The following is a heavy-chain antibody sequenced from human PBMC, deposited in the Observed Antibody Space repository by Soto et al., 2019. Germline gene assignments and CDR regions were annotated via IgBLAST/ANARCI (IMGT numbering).Heavy chain of an antibody. CDR3: AGDASGSWYT. CDR2: TYYRSKWSKWYH. J-gene: IGHJ4*02. V-gene: IGHV6-1*01. Sequence: QVQLQQSGPGLGKPSQTLSLTCAISGDSVSSDNAAWDWISPSPSRGLEWLGRTYYRSKWSKWYHQYEVYMNSRITIHPETYNNQFSLPMNSVTHEYTAVDYCAGDASGSWYTWGQGTLVTVSS. D-gene: IGHD6-13*01. CDR1: GDSVSSDNAA.